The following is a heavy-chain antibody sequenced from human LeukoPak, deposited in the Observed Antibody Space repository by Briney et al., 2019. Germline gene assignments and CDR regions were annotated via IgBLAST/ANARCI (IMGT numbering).Heavy chain of an antibody. J-gene: IGHJ4*02. CDR2: IYHSGST. Sequence: SETLSLTCTVSGYSISSGYYWGWIRPPPGKGLEWIGSIYHSGSTYYNPSLKSRVTISVDTSKNQFSLKLSSVTAADTAVYYCAGGGDIVVVVAATGYFDYWGQGALVTVSS. CDR1: GYSISSGYY. CDR3: AGGGDIVVVVAATGYFDY. V-gene: IGHV4-38-2*02. D-gene: IGHD2-15*01.